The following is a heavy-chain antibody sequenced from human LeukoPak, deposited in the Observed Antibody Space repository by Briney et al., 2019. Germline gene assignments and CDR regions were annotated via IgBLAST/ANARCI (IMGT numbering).Heavy chain of an antibody. J-gene: IGHJ4*02. CDR2: IYYSGNT. CDR3: ARRSLFRGRYSGYAVPITPFDY. CDR1: GGSVSSSNYY. Sequence: SETLSLTCTVSGGSVSSSNYYWGWIRKPPGKGLEWIGSIYYSGNTYYNPSLKRRVTISVDTSKNQFSLKLRCVTAADTAVYYCARRSLFRGRYSGYAVPITPFDYWGQGTLVTVSS. V-gene: IGHV4-39*01. D-gene: IGHD5-12*01.